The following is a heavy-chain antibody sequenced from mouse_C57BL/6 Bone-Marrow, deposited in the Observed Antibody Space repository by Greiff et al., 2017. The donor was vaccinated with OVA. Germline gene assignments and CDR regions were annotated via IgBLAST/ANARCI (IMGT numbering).Heavy chain of an antibody. V-gene: IGHV1-74*01. J-gene: IGHJ2*01. CDR3: AITRQLRPYYFDY. CDR2: IHPSDSDT. CDR1: GYTFTSYW. D-gene: IGHD3-2*02. Sequence: VQLQQPGAELVKPGASVKVSCKASGYTFTSYWMHWVKQRPGQGLEWIGRIHPSDSDTNYNQQFQGKATLTVDKSSSTAYLQLIRLTSEDSAVYYCAITRQLRPYYFDYWGQGTTLTVSS.